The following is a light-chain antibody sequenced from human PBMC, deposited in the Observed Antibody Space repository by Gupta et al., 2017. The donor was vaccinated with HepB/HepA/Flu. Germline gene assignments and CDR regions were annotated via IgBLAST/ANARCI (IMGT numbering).Light chain of an antibody. Sequence: SYELTQPLSLSVALGQTARITCGGNNIRSNSVHWYQQKPGQAPVLVIYRDDNRPSGIPERFSGSNSGNTATLTISRAQAGDEADYYCQGGDSSTYVLFGGGTKLTVL. CDR3: QGGDSSTYVL. J-gene: IGLJ2*01. CDR2: RDD. CDR1: NIRSNS. V-gene: IGLV3-9*01.